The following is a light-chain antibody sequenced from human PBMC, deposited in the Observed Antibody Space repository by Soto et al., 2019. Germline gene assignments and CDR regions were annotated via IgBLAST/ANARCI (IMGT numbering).Light chain of an antibody. V-gene: IGLV1-51*01. CDR3: ATWADSVNGVV. CDR2: DNN. J-gene: IGLJ2*01. CDR1: SSNIGNNY. Sequence: QSVLPQPPSVSAAPGQKVTISCSGSSSNIGNNYVSWYQQLPGTAPKLLIYDNNKRPSGIPDRFSGSKSGTSASLAISRLQSEDEADYYCATWADSVNGVVFGGGTKLTVL.